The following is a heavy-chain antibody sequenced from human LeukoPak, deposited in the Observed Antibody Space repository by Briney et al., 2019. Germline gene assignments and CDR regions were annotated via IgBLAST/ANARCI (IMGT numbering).Heavy chain of an antibody. D-gene: IGHD3-22*01. CDR3: ARGGVYDSSGYYEAFDY. Sequence: SETLSLTCTVSGGSISSHYWSWIRQPPGKGLEWIGYIYYSGSTDYNPSLKSRVTLSVDPSRNQFSLQLSSVTAADTAVYYCARGGVYDSSGYYEAFDYWGQGTLVTVSS. CDR1: GGSISSHY. V-gene: IGHV4-59*11. CDR2: IYYSGST. J-gene: IGHJ4*02.